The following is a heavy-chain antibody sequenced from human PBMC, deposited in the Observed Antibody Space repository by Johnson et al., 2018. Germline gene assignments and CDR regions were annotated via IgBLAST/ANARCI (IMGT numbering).Heavy chain of an antibody. CDR1: GFIFSSYG. J-gene: IGHJ1*01. D-gene: IGHD3-22*01. CDR3: AKSRPYYYDSADFQH. CDR2: ISYDGSNK. V-gene: IGHV3-30*18. Sequence: VQLVEAGGGVVQPGRSLRLSCAASGFIFSSYGMHWVRQAPGKGLEWVAVISYDGSNKYYAYSVKGRFTISRDNSKNTLYLQMNNLRAEDTAVYYCAKSRPYYYDSADFQHWGQGTLVTVSS.